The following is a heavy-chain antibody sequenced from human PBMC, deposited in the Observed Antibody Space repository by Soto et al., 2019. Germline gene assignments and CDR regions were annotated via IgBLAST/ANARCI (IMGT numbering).Heavy chain of an antibody. CDR2: IIPIFGTA. Sequence: ASVKVSCKASGGTFSSYAISWVRQAPGQGLEWMGGIIPIFGTANYAQKFQGRVTITADESTSTAYMELSSLRSEDTAVYYCARDRVVATDRYYYGMDVWGQGTTVTVSS. J-gene: IGHJ6*02. D-gene: IGHD5-12*01. V-gene: IGHV1-69*13. CDR1: GGTFSSYA. CDR3: ARDRVVATDRYYYGMDV.